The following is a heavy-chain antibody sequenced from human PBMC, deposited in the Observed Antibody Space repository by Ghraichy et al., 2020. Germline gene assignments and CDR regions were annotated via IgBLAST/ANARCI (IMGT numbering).Heavy chain of an antibody. CDR3: AKDHGSKWLRAFDY. CDR2: ISENSGNT. V-gene: IGHV3-23*01. Sequence: GGSLRLSCAASGFTFSSYAMSWVRQAPGKGLEWVSAISENSGNTYYADSVKGRCTISRDNSENTLFLQMNGLRAEDTAVYYCAKDHGSKWLRAFDYWGQGALATVSS. J-gene: IGHJ4*02. CDR1: GFTFSSYA. D-gene: IGHD5-18*01.